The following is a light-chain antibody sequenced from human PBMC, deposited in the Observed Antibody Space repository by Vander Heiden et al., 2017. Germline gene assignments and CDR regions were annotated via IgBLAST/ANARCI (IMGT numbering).Light chain of an antibody. CDR1: QSLLHTNGYNY. Sequence: DIVMTQSPLSLPVTPGEPASISCRSSQSLLHTNGYNYLDWYLQKPGQSPQLLIYLGSNRASGVPDRFSGSESGTDFTLKISRVEAEDVGLYYCMQALQTPYTFGQGTKLEIE. CDR2: LGS. CDR3: MQALQTPYT. V-gene: IGKV2-28*01. J-gene: IGKJ2*01.